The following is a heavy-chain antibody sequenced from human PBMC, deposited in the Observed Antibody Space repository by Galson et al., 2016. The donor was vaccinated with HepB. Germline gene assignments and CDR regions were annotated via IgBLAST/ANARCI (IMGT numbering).Heavy chain of an antibody. CDR2: VLSSEGT. CDR3: ATGIVVAGKYYYYYMDV. Sequence: SETLSLTCFVSGGTIRSDYYWGWIRQPPGRGLEWIGSVLSSEGTYYNPSRKSRVTISVDTSKNQFSLRLNSVTAADTGVYYCATGIVVAGKYYYYYMDVWGKGTTVTVS. V-gene: IGHV4-39*01. CDR1: GGTIRSDYY. D-gene: IGHD6-19*01. J-gene: IGHJ6*03.